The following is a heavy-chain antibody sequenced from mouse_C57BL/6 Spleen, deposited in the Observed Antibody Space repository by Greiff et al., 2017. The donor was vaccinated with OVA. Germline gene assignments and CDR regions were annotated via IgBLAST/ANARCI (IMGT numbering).Heavy chain of an antibody. J-gene: IGHJ2*01. CDR1: GYSITSDY. V-gene: IGHV3-8*01. D-gene: IGHD1-1*01. CDR3: ARYNYGSSYEDYFDY. CDR2: ISYSGST. Sequence: EVKLVESGPGLAKPSQTLSLTCSVTGYSITSDYWNWIRKFPGNKLEYMGYISYSGSTYYNPSLKSRISITRDTSKNQYYLQLNSVTTEDTATYYCARYNYGSSYEDYFDYWGQGTTLTVSS.